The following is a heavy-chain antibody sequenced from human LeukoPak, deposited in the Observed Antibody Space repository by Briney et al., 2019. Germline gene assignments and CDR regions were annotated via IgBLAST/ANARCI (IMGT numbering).Heavy chain of an antibody. D-gene: IGHD3-10*01. CDR2: INPSGGST. CDR3: VRDGEGVAISVNYWFDP. CDR1: GYTFTSYY. Sequence: ASVKVSCKASGYTFTSYYMHWVRQAPGQGLEWMGIINPSGGSTSYAQKFQGRVTMTRDTTISTAYMELRSLRSEDTAVYYCVRDGEGVAISVNYWFDPRGQGTLVTVSS. V-gene: IGHV1-46*01. J-gene: IGHJ5*02.